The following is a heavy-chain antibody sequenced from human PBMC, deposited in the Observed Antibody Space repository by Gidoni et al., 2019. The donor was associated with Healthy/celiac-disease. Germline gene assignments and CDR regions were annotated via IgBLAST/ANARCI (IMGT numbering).Heavy chain of an antibody. CDR1: GFTFSSYA. J-gene: IGHJ4*02. Sequence: EVLLLVSGGGLVQPGGPLSLACAYSGFTFSSYAMSWVRQAPGRGLECVSAISCSCGSTYYADSVKGLFTISRDNSKNTLYLQMNSLRAEDTAVYYCAKYGSGSYHNPDYWGQGTLVTVSS. D-gene: IGHD3-10*01. V-gene: IGHV3-23*01. CDR3: AKYGSGSYHNPDY. CDR2: ISCSCGST.